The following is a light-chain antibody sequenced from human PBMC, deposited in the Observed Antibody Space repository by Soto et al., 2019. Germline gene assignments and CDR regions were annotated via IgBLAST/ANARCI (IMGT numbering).Light chain of an antibody. CDR2: EVS. CDR1: SSDVGGYNF. V-gene: IGLV2-14*01. CDR3: SSYTSSTPLL. Sequence: QSALTQPASVSGSPGQSITISCTGTSSDVGGYNFVSWYRQHPGKAPKLIIYEVSTRPSGVSNRFAGSKSGNTASLTICGLKAEDAGDYYCSSYTSSTPLLFGGGTKVTVL. J-gene: IGLJ2*01.